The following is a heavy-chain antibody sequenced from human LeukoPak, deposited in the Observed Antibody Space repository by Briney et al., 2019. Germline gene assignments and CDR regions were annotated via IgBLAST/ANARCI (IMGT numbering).Heavy chain of an antibody. CDR1: GGSISSGGYS. V-gene: IGHV4-61*08. Sequence: TSETLSLTCAVSGGSISSGGYSWSWIRQPPGKGLEWIGYIYYSGSTNYNPSLKSRVTISVDTSKNQFSLKLSSVTAADTAVYYCARSVEGYCSGGSCYSYYYYMDVWGKGTTVTVSS. D-gene: IGHD2-15*01. J-gene: IGHJ6*03. CDR2: IYYSGST. CDR3: ARSVEGYCSGGSCYSYYYYMDV.